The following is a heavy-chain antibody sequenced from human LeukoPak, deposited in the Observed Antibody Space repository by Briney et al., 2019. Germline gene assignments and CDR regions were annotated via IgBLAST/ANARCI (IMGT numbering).Heavy chain of an antibody. CDR2: INSDGSST. V-gene: IGHV3-74*01. CDR1: GFTFSSYW. CDR3: AKDSSRTWPLPSGFDP. J-gene: IGHJ5*02. D-gene: IGHD6-13*01. Sequence: GGSLRLSCAASGFTFSSYWMHWVRQAPGKGLVWVSRINSDGSSTSYADSVKGRFTISRDNSKNTLYLQMNSLRAEDTAVYYCAKDSSRTWPLPSGFDPWGQGTLVTVSS.